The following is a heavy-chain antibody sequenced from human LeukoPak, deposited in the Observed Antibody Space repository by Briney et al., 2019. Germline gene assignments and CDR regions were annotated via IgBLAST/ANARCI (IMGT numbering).Heavy chain of an antibody. J-gene: IGHJ4*02. V-gene: IGHV3-7*01. CDR1: GFTFSSYW. CDR3: AKDLRTAFRGVGYYFDY. D-gene: IGHD3-16*01. CDR2: IKQDGSEK. Sequence: PGGSLRLACAASGFTFSSYWMSWVRQAPGKGLEWVANIKQDGSEKYYVDSVKGRFTISRDNSRNTLYLQMNSLRPEDTAVYFCAKDLRTAFRGVGYYFDYWGQGTLVTVSS.